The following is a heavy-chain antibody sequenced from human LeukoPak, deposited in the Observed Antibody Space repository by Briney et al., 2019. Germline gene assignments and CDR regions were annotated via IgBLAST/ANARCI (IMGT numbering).Heavy chain of an antibody. Sequence: GGSLRLSCAASGFTFDDYAMHWVRQAPGKGLEWVSLISWDGGSTDYADSVKGRFTISRDNSKNSLQLQMNSLRPEDSALYYCAKDMWGGGYYDSGSYYGIDYWGQGTLVTVSS. V-gene: IGHV3-43D*03. CDR1: GFTFDDYA. CDR3: AKDMWGGGYYDSGSYYGIDY. CDR2: ISWDGGST. D-gene: IGHD3-10*01. J-gene: IGHJ4*02.